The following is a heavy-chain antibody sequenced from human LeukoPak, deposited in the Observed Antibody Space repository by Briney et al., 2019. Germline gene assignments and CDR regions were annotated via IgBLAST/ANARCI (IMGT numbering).Heavy chain of an antibody. V-gene: IGHV3-23*01. D-gene: IGHD6-19*01. CDR3: TKDREPDNGWDLDY. Sequence: GGSLRLSCAASGFTFSKYAMNWVRQAPGKGLEWVSAILAGGATYYADPVKGRFTISRDSSTNTLYLQMNSLRVDDTAINYCTKDREPDNGWDLDYWGQGTLLIVSS. CDR2: ILAGGAT. CDR1: GFTFSKYA. J-gene: IGHJ4*01.